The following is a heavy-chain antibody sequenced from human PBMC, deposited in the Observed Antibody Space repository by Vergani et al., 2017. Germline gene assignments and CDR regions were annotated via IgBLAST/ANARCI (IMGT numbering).Heavy chain of an antibody. CDR2: IDPSDSYT. CDR3: ARTTQTSYDILTGYYVP. Sequence: EVQLVQSGAEVKKPGESLRISCKGSGYSFTSYWISWVRQMPGKGLEWMGRIDPSDSYTNYSPSFQGNVTISADKSISTAYLQWSSLKASDTAMYYCARTTQTSYDILTGYYVPWGQGTLVTVSS. CDR1: GYSFTSYW. D-gene: IGHD3-9*01. V-gene: IGHV5-10-1*01. J-gene: IGHJ5*02.